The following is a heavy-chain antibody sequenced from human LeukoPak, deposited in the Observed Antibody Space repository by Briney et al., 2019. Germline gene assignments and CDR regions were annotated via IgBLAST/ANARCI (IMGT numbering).Heavy chain of an antibody. D-gene: IGHD3-22*01. CDR1: GYTLTGYH. CDR2: ISCYNGDT. J-gene: IGHJ4*02. V-gene: IGHV1-18*04. Sequence: GASVKVSCKASGYTLTGYHMHWVRQAPGQGLEWMGWISCYNGDTIYAQNVQGRVTMTTDASTRTAYIGVRNLRSDDTAMYYCARDPSNSSGYHAHFDSWGQGTLVTVSS. CDR3: ARDPSNSSGYHAHFDS.